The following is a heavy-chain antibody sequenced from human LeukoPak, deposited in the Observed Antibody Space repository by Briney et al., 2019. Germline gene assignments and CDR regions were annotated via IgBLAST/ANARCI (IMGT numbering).Heavy chain of an antibody. Sequence: KPSETLSLTCTVSGGSISSSSYYWGWIRQPPGKGLEWIESIYYSGSTYYNPSLKSRVTISVDTSKNQFSLKLSSVTAADTAVYYCARPPITIFDGMDVWGQGTTVTVSS. D-gene: IGHD3-3*01. J-gene: IGHJ6*02. CDR2: IYYSGST. CDR3: ARPPITIFDGMDV. CDR1: GGSISSSSYY. V-gene: IGHV4-39*01.